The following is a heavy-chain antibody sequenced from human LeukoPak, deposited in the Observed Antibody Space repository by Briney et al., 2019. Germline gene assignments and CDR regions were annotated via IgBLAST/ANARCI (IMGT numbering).Heavy chain of an antibody. J-gene: IGHJ4*02. Sequence: QSGGSLRLSCAASGFTFSSYAMHWVRQAPGKGLEWVAVISYDGSNKYYADSVKGRFTISRDNSKNTLYLQMNSLRAEDTAVYYCARDSAHPGYSSGWPGQLGGWGQGTLVTVSS. CDR1: GFTFSSYA. D-gene: IGHD6-19*01. V-gene: IGHV3-30*04. CDR3: ARDSAHPGYSSGWPGQLGG. CDR2: ISYDGSNK.